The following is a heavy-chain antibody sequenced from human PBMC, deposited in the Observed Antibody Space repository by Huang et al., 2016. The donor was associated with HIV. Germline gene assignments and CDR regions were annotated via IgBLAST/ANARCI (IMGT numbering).Heavy chain of an antibody. V-gene: IGHV1-69*13. CDR2: NSPRFGKP. D-gene: IGHD4-17*01. CDR1: GGTFSKYA. CDR3: ARGQLGSYGDYDVLY. J-gene: IGHJ4*02. Sequence: QVQLVQSEAEVKTPGSSVKVSCKASGGTFSKYAISWGRQAPGQGLEWMGGNSPRFGKPNYARKCQGRGTITADDSTSTTYVEVSSLRSEDTALYYCARGQLGSYGDYDVLYWGQGTLVTVSS.